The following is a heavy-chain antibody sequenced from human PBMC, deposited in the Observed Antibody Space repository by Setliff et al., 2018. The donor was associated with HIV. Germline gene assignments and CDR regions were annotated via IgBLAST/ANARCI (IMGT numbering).Heavy chain of an antibody. Sequence: SETLSLTCTVSGGSISSYYWSWIRQPAGKGLEWIGRIYTSGSTNYNPSLKSRVTMSIDTSKNQFSLNVGSVTAADTAVYYCARGWGHDGFDFWGQGTMVTVSS. CDR3: ARGWGHDGFDF. CDR2: IYTSGST. D-gene: IGHD7-27*01. CDR1: GGSISSYY. J-gene: IGHJ3*01. V-gene: IGHV4-4*07.